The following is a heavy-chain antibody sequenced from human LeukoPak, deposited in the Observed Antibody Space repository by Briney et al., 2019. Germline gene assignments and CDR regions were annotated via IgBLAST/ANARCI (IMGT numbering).Heavy chain of an antibody. J-gene: IGHJ5*02. Sequence: GGSLRLSCAASGFTFKYYAMIWVRQAPGKGLEWVSGISGSGVSTYYADSVKGRFTISRDNSKNTLYLQMDSLRADDTAMYYCAKAPSVSWSGHNWFDPWGQGTPVTVSS. CDR3: AKAPSVSWSGHNWFDP. D-gene: IGHD6-13*01. CDR2: ISGSGVST. CDR1: GFTFKYYA. V-gene: IGHV3-23*01.